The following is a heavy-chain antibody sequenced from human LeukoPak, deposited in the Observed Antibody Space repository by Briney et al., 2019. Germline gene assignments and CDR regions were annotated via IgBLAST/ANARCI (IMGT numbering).Heavy chain of an antibody. D-gene: IGHD1-14*01. CDR2: ISPSGGST. V-gene: IGHV1-46*01. CDR3: ARSRISDYYYYSMDV. Sequence: ASVKVSCKAFGYTFTSNYMHWVRQAPGQGPEWMGVISPSGGSTTYAQKFQGRVTLTRDTSISTAYMELSRLSSDDTAVYYCARSRISDYYYYSMDVWGKGTTVTVSS. J-gene: IGHJ6*03. CDR1: GYTFTSNY.